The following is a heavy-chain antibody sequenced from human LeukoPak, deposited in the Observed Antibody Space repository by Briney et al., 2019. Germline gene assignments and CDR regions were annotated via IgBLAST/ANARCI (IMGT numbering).Heavy chain of an antibody. CDR1: GFTFSSYS. CDR2: ISSSSSYI. J-gene: IGHJ4*02. CDR3: AREGLRAYYFDY. Sequence: GGSLRLSCAASGFTFSSYSMNWVRQAPGKGLEWVSSISSSSSYIYYADSVKGRFTISRDNAKNSLYLQMNSLRAEDTAVYYCAREGLRAYYFDYWGQGTLVTVSS. V-gene: IGHV3-21*01.